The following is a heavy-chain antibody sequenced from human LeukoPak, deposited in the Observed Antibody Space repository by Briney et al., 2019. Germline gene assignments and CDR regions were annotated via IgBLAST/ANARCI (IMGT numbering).Heavy chain of an antibody. CDR2: IIPIFGTA. CDR1: GGTFSTYA. D-gene: IGHD5-18*01. CDR3: ARNPQHSYYYYNMDV. Sequence: SSVKVSCKASGGTFSTYAITWVRQAPGQGLEWMGGIIPIFGTANYAQKFQDRVTITTDASTSTVYMELTSLRSEDTAVYYCARNPQHSYYYYNMDVWGKGTTVTVAS. V-gene: IGHV1-69*05. J-gene: IGHJ6*03.